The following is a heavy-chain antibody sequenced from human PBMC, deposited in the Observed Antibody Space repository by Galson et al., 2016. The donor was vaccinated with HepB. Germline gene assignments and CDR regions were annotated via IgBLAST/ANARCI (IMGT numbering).Heavy chain of an antibody. CDR3: ARDLDFYDPGTYSPRGY. CDR1: GFVFTAYG. CDR2: ISGYNGAR. J-gene: IGHJ4*02. Sequence: QSGAEVKKPGASVKVSCRTSGFVFTAYGLSWVRQAPGRGLEWMGWISGYNGARIYAPRFQDRVTITTDTSTTTAYMELRALTSDDTAVYYCARDLDFYDPGTYSPRGYWGQGTRVNVSS. D-gene: IGHD3-10*01. V-gene: IGHV1-18*01.